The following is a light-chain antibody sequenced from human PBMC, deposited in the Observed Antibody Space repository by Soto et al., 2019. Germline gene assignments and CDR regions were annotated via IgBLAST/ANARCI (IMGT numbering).Light chain of an antibody. V-gene: IGLV4-69*01. CDR1: SGHTAYA. CDR2: LNSDGSH. J-gene: IGLJ2*01. Sequence: QPVLTQSPSASASLGASVNLTCTLSSGHTAYAIAWHQQQPEKGPRYLMKLNSDGSHSKGDGIPDRFSGSSSGAERYLTISSLQSEDEADYYCQTWGSGIHVFGGGTKVTVL. CDR3: QTWGSGIHV.